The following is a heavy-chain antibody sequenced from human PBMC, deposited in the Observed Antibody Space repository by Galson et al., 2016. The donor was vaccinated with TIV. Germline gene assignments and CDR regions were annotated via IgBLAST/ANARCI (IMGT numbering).Heavy chain of an antibody. D-gene: IGHD2-2*02. Sequence: SVKVSCKASGYTFGNYGISWMRQAPVQGLEWVGWISASNGDTNYARKFQGRITMTKDTFTSTVFMELRSLRSEDTAVFYCARESDCSSGTCYSRAFDDWGQGTPVTVSS. V-gene: IGHV1-18*04. CDR1: GYTFGNYG. CDR3: ARESDCSSGTCYSRAFDD. J-gene: IGHJ4*02. CDR2: ISASNGDT.